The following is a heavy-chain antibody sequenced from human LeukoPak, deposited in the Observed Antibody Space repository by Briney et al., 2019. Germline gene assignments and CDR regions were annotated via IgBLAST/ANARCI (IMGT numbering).Heavy chain of an antibody. CDR1: GFPFSNYG. V-gene: IGHV3-33*01. J-gene: IGHJ4*02. CDR2: IWPDGGIK. D-gene: IGHD3-16*01. CDR3: ARHNNAYDWGY. Sequence: GRSLRLSCTASGFPFSNYGMHWVRQAPGKGLGWVTVIWPDGGIKYYADSVKGRFTVSRDNSKNTLYLQMNSLRAEDTAVYYCARHNNAYDWGYWGQGTLVTVSS.